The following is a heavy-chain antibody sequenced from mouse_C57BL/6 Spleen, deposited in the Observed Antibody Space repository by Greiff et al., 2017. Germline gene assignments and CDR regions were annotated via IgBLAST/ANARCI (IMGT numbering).Heavy chain of an antibody. CDR2: IYPRSGNT. V-gene: IGHV1-81*01. J-gene: IGHJ4*01. Sequence: QVQLQQSGAELARPGASVKLSCKASGYTFTSYGISWVKQRTGQGLEWIGEIYPRSGNTYYNEKFKGKATLTADKSSSTAYMGLRSLTSEDSAVYFCAREDYYGRAMDYWGQGTSVTVSS. CDR3: AREDYYGRAMDY. CDR1: GYTFTSYG. D-gene: IGHD1-1*01.